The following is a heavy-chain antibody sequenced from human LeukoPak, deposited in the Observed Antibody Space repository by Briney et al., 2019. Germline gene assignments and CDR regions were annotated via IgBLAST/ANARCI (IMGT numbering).Heavy chain of an antibody. CDR2: IYYSGST. CDR3: ARHVHCSSTSCYHHNWFDP. D-gene: IGHD2-2*01. Sequence: SETLSLTCTVSGGSISSYYWSWIRQPPGKGLEWIGYIYYSGSTNYNPSLKSRVTISVGASKNQFSLKLSSVTAADTAVYYCARHVHCSSTSCYHHNWFDPWGQGTLVTVSS. V-gene: IGHV4-59*08. J-gene: IGHJ5*02. CDR1: GGSISSYY.